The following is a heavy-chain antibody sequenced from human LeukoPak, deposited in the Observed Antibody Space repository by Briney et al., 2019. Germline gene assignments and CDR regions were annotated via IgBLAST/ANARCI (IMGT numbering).Heavy chain of an antibody. CDR2: IYYSGST. J-gene: IGHJ5*02. CDR1: GGSISSSSYY. CDR3: ARDHPSNWNWGWFDP. V-gene: IGHV4-39*07. D-gene: IGHD1-7*01. Sequence: TSSETLSLTCTVSGGSISSSSYYWGWIRQPPGKGLEWIGSIYYSGSTYYNPSLKSRVTISVDTSKNQFSLKLSSVTAADTAVYYCARDHPSNWNWGWFDPWGQGTLVTVSS.